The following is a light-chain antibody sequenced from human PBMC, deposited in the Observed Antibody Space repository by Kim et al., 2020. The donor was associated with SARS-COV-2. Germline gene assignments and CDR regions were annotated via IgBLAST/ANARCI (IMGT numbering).Light chain of an antibody. CDR2: GKN. J-gene: IGLJ3*02. CDR1: SLRSYY. CDR3: NSRDSSGNHWV. V-gene: IGLV3-19*01. Sequence: SSEPTQDPAVSVALGQTVRITCQGDSLRSYYASWYQQKPGQAPVLVIYGKNNRPSGIPDRFSGSSSGNTASLTITGAQAEDEADYYCNSRDSSGNHWVFGGGTKVTVL.